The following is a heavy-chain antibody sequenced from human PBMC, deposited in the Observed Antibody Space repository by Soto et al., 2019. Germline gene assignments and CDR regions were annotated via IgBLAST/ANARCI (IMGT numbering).Heavy chain of an antibody. V-gene: IGHV4-31*03. CDR3: ARSIWFGELLDNHHWFDP. J-gene: IGHJ5*02. D-gene: IGHD3-10*01. CDR1: GDSISSGGYY. CDR2: IYYSGST. Sequence: SETLSLTCTVSGDSISSGGYYWSWIRQHPGKGLEWIGYIYYSGSTYYNPSLKSRVTISVDTSKNQFSLKLSSVTAADTAVYYCARSIWFGELLDNHHWFDPWCQGILVNVS.